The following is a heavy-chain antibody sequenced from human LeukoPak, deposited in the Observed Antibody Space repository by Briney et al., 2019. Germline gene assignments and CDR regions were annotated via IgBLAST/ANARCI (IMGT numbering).Heavy chain of an antibody. J-gene: IGHJ4*02. CDR2: IYTSVST. D-gene: IGHD6-19*01. CDR1: GCSISSYY. Sequence: PSETQPLTCTVSGCSISSYYWSWIRQPAATGLEWIGRIYTSVSTNYNPSLKSRVTMSVDTSKNQVSLKLSSVTAADTAVYYCECGGRISSGFNFDCWGQGTLVTLSS. CDR3: ECGGRISSGFNFDC. V-gene: IGHV4-4*07.